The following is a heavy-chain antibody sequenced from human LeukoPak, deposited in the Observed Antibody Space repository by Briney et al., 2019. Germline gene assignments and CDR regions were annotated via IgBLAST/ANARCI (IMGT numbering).Heavy chain of an antibody. Sequence: PGGSLRLSCAASGFTFSSYGMHWVRQAPGKGLEWVAFIRYDGSNKDYADSVKCRFTISRDNSKNTLYLQMNSLRAEDTAVYYCAKDETDEEDVWGKGTTVTVSS. V-gene: IGHV3-30*02. J-gene: IGHJ6*04. CDR2: IRYDGSNK. CDR1: GFTFSSYG. CDR3: AKDETDEEDV.